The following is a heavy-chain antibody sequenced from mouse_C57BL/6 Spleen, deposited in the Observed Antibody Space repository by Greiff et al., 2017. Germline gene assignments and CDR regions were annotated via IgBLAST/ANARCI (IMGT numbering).Heavy chain of an antibody. D-gene: IGHD4-1*01. CDR2: IYPSDSET. V-gene: IGHV1-61*01. J-gene: IGHJ2*01. CDR3: ARGGLGYYFDY. Sequence: QVQLQQPGAELVRPGSSVKLSCKASGYTFTSYWMDWVKQRPGQGLEWIGNIYPSDSETHYNQKFKDKATLTVDKSSSTAYMQRSSLTSEDSAVYYCARGGLGYYFDYWGQGTTLTVSS. CDR1: GYTFTSYW.